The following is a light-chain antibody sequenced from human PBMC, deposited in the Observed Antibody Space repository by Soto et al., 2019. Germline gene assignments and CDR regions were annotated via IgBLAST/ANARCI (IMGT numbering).Light chain of an antibody. V-gene: IGLV2-23*03. Sequence: QSALTQPASVSGSPGQSITISCTGTSSDVGNYDLVSWYQQHPGKVPKLIVYEGSKRPSGVSSRFSGSNSGNTASLTISGLQVEDEADYSCCSYAITNTFVFGTATKVTVL. CDR3: CSYAITNTFV. CDR2: EGS. J-gene: IGLJ1*01. CDR1: SSDVGNYDL.